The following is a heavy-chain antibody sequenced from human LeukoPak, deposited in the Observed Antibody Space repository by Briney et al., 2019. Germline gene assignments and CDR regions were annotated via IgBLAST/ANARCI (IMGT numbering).Heavy chain of an antibody. CDR1: GFTFSSYA. D-gene: IGHD6-19*01. CDR3: ARDNSGWYLHFDY. V-gene: IGHV3-30-3*01. CDR2: ISYDGSNK. Sequence: PGGSLRLSCAASGFTFSSYAMHWVRQAPGKGLEWVAVISYDGSNKYYADSVKGRFTISRDNSKNALYLQMNSLRAEDTAVYYCARDNSGWYLHFDYWGQGTLVTVSS. J-gene: IGHJ4*02.